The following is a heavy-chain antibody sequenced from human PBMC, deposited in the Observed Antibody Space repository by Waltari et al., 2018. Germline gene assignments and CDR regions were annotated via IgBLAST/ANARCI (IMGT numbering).Heavy chain of an antibody. Sequence: EVQLLESGGGLVQPGGSLRLSCAASGFTFSSYAMSWVRQAPGKGLEWVSAISGSGGGTYYADSVKGRFTISRDNSKNTLYLQMNSLRAEDTAVYYCAKEREWFRELLPGVDAFDIWGQGTMVIVSS. V-gene: IGHV3-23*01. J-gene: IGHJ3*02. CDR2: ISGSGGGT. CDR3: AKEREWFRELLPGVDAFDI. D-gene: IGHD3-10*01. CDR1: GFTFSSYA.